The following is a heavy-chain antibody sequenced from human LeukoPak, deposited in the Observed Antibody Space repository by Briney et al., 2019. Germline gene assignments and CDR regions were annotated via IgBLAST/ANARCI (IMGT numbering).Heavy chain of an antibody. CDR3: XRDQRIGGYSYGLTGNFDY. Sequence: GGSLRLSCAASGFTFSSYGMHWVRQAPGKGLEWVAVISYDGSNKYFADSVKGRFTISRDNSKNTLYLQMNSLRAEDTAVYYCXRDQRIGGYSYGLTGNFDYWGQGTPVTVSS. CDR2: ISYDGSNK. CDR1: GFTFSSYG. J-gene: IGHJ4*02. D-gene: IGHD5-18*01. V-gene: IGHV3-30*03.